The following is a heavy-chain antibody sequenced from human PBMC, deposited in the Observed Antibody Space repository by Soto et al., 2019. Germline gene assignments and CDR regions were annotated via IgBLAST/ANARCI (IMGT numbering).Heavy chain of an antibody. CDR1: GGSFSGYY. D-gene: IGHD3-3*01. CDR3: ARARWEYYDFWGYKDV. CDR2: INHSGST. J-gene: IGHJ6*03. V-gene: IGHV4-34*01. Sequence: VQLQQWGAGLLKPSETLSLTCAVYGGSFSGYYWSWIRQPPVKGLEWIGEINHSGSTNYNPPLKSAVTIEVDTSKSQFSMKLSSVTAAATAVYYCARARWEYYDFWGYKDVWGKGTTVTVS.